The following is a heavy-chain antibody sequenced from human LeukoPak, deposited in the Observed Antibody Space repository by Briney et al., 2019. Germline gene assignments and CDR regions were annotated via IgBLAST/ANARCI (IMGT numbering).Heavy chain of an antibody. Sequence: GGSLRLSCAASGFTFSSDSMNWVRQAPGKGLEWVSSISSSSSYIYYADSVKGRFTISRDNAKNSLYLQMNSLRAEDTAVYYCARGGPPDIVVVPGSRYYYMDVWGKGTTVTVSS. V-gene: IGHV3-21*01. D-gene: IGHD2-2*01. CDR1: GFTFSSDS. CDR2: ISSSSSYI. CDR3: ARGGPPDIVVVPGSRYYYMDV. J-gene: IGHJ6*03.